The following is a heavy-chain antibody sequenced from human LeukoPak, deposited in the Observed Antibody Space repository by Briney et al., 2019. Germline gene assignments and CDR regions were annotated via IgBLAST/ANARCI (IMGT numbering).Heavy chain of an antibody. D-gene: IGHD1-26*01. CDR1: GGSFSGYY. Sequence: SETLSLTCAVYGGSFSGYYWSWIRQPPGKGLEWIGEINHSGSTNYNASLKSRVTISVDTSKNQFSLKLSSVTAADTAVYYCARAGIVDAFDIWGQGTMVTVSS. CDR2: INHSGST. J-gene: IGHJ3*02. V-gene: IGHV4-34*01. CDR3: ARAGIVDAFDI.